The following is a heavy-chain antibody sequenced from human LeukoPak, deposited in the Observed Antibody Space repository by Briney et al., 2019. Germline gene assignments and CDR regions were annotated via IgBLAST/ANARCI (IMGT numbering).Heavy chain of an antibody. V-gene: IGHV1-18*01. J-gene: IGHJ4*02. CDR1: GYTFTGYA. Sequence: ASVKVSCKASGYTFTGYAISWGRQAPGQGLEWRGGVSAYNGATNYAQNFQDRVTMTTDTPPTTAYMELRSLRSDDTAVYFCARVDLYYDSSGYSRAANDYLGQGTLVTVSS. CDR3: ARVDLYYDSSGYSRAANDY. D-gene: IGHD3-22*01. CDR2: VSAYNGAT.